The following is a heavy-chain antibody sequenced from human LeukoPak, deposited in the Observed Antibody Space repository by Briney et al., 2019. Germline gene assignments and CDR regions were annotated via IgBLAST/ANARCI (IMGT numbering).Heavy chain of an antibody. CDR3: ATEGLSGSYSVDNAFDI. CDR2: ISAYNGNT. Sequence: ASVKVSCKASGYTFTSYGISWVRQAPGQGLEWMGWISAYNGNTNYAQKLQGRVTMTTDTSTSTAYMELRSLRSDDTAVYYCATEGLSGSYSVDNAFDIWGQGTMVTVSS. J-gene: IGHJ3*02. CDR1: GYTFTSYG. D-gene: IGHD1-26*01. V-gene: IGHV1-18*01.